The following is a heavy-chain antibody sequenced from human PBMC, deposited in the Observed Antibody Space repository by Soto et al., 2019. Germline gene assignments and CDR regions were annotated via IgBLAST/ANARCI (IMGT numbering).Heavy chain of an antibody. D-gene: IGHD6-13*01. V-gene: IGHV1-18*04. CDR2: IGAYNGNT. CDR3: ARGSLGIAAAGTWFDP. J-gene: IGHJ5*02. CDR1: GYTFTSYG. Sequence: ASVKVSCKASGYTFTSYGISWVRQAPGQGLEWMGWIGAYNGNTNYAQKLQGRVTMTTDTSTSTAYMELRSLRSDDTAVYYCARGSLGIAAAGTWFDPWGQGTLVTVSS.